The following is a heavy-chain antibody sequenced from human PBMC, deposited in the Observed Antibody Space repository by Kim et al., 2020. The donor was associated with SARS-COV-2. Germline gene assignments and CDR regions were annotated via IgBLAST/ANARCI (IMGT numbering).Heavy chain of an antibody. CDR2: TSEDGNFK. Sequence: GGSLRLSCAASGFNFNNYGLHWVRQAPGKGLEWVAVTSEDGNFKYYADSLKGRFTISRDNSKNTLYLQMDSLRAEDTAVYFCAKDRGGSRLQYVYGMDVWGQGTTVIVSS. CDR1: GFNFNNYG. V-gene: IGHV3-30*18. D-gene: IGHD4-4*01. CDR3: AKDRGGSRLQYVYGMDV. J-gene: IGHJ6*02.